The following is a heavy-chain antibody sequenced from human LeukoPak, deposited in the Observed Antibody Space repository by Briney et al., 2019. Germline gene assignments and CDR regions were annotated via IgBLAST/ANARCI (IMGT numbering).Heavy chain of an antibody. Sequence: GGSLRLSCAASGFTFSSYAMSWVRQAPGKGLEWVSAISGSGDSTYYGDSVKGRFTISRDNSKNTLYLQMSSLRAEDTAVYYCVMSTILLWFGELLLGEDYWGQGTLVTVSS. D-gene: IGHD3-10*01. CDR2: ISGSGDST. V-gene: IGHV3-23*01. CDR3: VMSTILLWFGELLLGEDY. J-gene: IGHJ4*02. CDR1: GFTFSSYA.